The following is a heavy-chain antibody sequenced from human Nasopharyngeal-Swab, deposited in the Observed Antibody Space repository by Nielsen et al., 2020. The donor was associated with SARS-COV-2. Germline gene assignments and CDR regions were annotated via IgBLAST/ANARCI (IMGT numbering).Heavy chain of an antibody. CDR1: GGSISSGSYY. CDR3: ARGRVAPAASRYGMDV. J-gene: IGHJ6*02. Sequence: SETLSLTCTVSGGSISSGSYYWSWIRQPAGKGLEWIGRIYTSGSTNYNPSLKSRVTISVDTSKNQFSLKLSSVTAADTAVYYCARGRVAPAASRYGMDVWGQGTTVTVSS. CDR2: IYTSGST. D-gene: IGHD2-2*01. V-gene: IGHV4-61*02.